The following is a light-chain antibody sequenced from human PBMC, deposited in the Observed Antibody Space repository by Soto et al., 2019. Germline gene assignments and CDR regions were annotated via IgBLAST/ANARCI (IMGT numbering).Light chain of an antibody. CDR1: SGSIARNY. J-gene: IGLJ2*01. CDR3: QSYDSSNPVV. CDR2: EDN. V-gene: IGLV6-57*04. Sequence: NFMLTQPHSVSESPGQTVTISCTRSSGSIARNYVQWYQQRPGSAPTPLIYEDNQRPSGVPDRFSGSIDSSSNSASLTISGLKTEDEADYSCQSYDSSNPVVFGGGTKLTVL.